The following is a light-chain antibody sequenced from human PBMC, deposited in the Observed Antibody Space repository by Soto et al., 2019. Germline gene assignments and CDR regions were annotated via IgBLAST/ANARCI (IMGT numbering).Light chain of an antibody. CDR2: DAS. J-gene: IGKJ4*01. CDR3: QQRSNWLALT. CDR1: QSVSSY. V-gene: IGKV3-11*01. Sequence: EIVLTQSPATLSLSPGERATLSCRASQSVSSYLAWYQQKPGQAPRLLIYDASNRATGIPARFSGSGSGTDFTLTISSLEPEDFPVYYCQQRSNWLALTFGGGTKVEIK.